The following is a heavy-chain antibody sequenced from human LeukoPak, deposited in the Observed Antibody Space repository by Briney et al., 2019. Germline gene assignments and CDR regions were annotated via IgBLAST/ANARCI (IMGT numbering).Heavy chain of an antibody. V-gene: IGHV4-34*01. J-gene: IGHJ5*02. Sequence: PSETLSLTCAVYGGSFSGYYWSWIRQPPGKGLEWIGEINHSGSTNYNPSLKSRVTISVDTSKNQFSLKLSSVTAADTAVYYCASVTSSGPSDWFDPWGQGTLVTVSS. D-gene: IGHD6-19*01. CDR2: INHSGST. CDR3: ASVTSSGPSDWFDP. CDR1: GGSFSGYY.